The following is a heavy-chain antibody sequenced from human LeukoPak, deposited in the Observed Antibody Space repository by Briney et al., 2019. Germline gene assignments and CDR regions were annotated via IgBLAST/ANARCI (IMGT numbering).Heavy chain of an antibody. Sequence: PGGSLRLSCAASGFTLSSNYMSSVREAPGQGLEGVSVIYSGGTTYYADSVKGRFTISRDNSKNTVYLQMNSLRAEDTAVYYCARDSGEYYFDYWGQGTLVTVSS. V-gene: IGHV3-53*01. D-gene: IGHD6-6*01. CDR1: GFTLSSNY. CDR2: IYSGGTT. J-gene: IGHJ4*02. CDR3: ARDSGEYYFDY.